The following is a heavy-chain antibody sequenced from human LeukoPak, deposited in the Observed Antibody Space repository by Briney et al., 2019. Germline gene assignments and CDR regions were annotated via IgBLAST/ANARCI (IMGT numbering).Heavy chain of an antibody. CDR1: GFTFSSYS. CDR2: ISSSSSYI. V-gene: IGHV3-21*01. CDR3: ARGTSSGCSDY. J-gene: IGHJ4*02. D-gene: IGHD6-19*01. Sequence: GGSLRLSCAASGFTFSSYSMNWVRQAPGKGLEWVSSISSSSSYIYYADSVKGRFTISRDNAKNSLYLQMNSLRAEDTAVYYCARGTSSGCSDYWGQGTLVTVSS.